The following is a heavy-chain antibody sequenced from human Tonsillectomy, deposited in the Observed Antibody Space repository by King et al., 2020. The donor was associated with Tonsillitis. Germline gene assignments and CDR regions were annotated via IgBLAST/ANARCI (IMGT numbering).Heavy chain of an antibody. D-gene: IGHD4-17*01. J-gene: IGHJ4*02. CDR2: ITSNGGST. CDR3: ARSLRTVTTVRCFDS. Sequence: EVQLVESGGGLVQPGGSLRLSCTASGFSFSSYAMHWVRQAPGKGLDYVSAITSNGGSTYYANSVKGRFTISRDNSKNTLYLQMGSLRAEDMAIYYCARSLRTVTTVRCFDSWGQGTLVTVSS. CDR1: GFSFSSYA. V-gene: IGHV3-64*01.